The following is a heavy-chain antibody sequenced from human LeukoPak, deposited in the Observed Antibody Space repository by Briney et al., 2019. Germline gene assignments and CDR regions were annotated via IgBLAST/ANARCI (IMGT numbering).Heavy chain of an antibody. Sequence: GGSLRLSCAASGFTFSSYGMHWVRQAPGKGLEWVAFIRYDGSNKYYADSVKGRFTISRDNSKNTLYLQMNSLRAEDTAVYYCAKGATWFGEFPYYFDYWGQGTLVTVSS. J-gene: IGHJ4*02. CDR3: AKGATWFGEFPYYFDY. CDR1: GFTFSSYG. CDR2: IRYDGSNK. D-gene: IGHD3-10*01. V-gene: IGHV3-30*02.